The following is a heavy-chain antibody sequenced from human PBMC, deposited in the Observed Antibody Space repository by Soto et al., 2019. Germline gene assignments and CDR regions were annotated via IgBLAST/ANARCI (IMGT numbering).Heavy chain of an antibody. CDR3: ARGQTGGRWGYYFDY. J-gene: IGHJ4*02. V-gene: IGHV1-69*12. D-gene: IGHD3-16*01. CDR1: GGTFSSYA. CDR2: IIPIFGTA. Sequence: QVQLVQSGAEVKKPGSSVKVSCKASGGTFSSYAISWVRQAPGQGLEWMGGIIPIFGTADYAQKFQGRVTXTAXESTSTGYMELSSLRSEDTAVYYCARGQTGGRWGYYFDYWGQGTLVTVPS.